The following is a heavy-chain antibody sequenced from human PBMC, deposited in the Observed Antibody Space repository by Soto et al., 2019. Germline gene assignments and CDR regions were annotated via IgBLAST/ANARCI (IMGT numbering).Heavy chain of an antibody. Sequence: PGGSLRLSCAASGFNFSVYWMHWVRQAPGKGLVWVARLNSDGTYASSADSVKGRLTISRDNAKNTLYLQLNSLRAEDTAVYYCARGGAYGDYRSDFRGQGTLVTVSS. D-gene: IGHD4-17*01. V-gene: IGHV3-74*01. CDR3: ARGGAYGDYRSDF. J-gene: IGHJ4*02. CDR2: LNSDGTYA. CDR1: GFNFSVYW.